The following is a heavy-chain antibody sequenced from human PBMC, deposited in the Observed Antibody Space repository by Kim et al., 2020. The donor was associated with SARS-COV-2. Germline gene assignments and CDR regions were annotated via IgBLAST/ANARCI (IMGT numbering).Heavy chain of an antibody. V-gene: IGHV3-23*01. Sequence: GGSLRLSCAASGFPFSNYAMSWVRQVPGKGLEWVAAITGRGSSTFYADSVKGRFTISRDTSKSTLHLQMTSLRAEDTAGYYCANDYGDYPDCLDSWAQGTVVTLS. J-gene: IGHJ3*01. CDR3: ANDYGDYPDCLDS. D-gene: IGHD4-17*01. CDR1: GFPFSNYA. CDR2: ITGRGSST.